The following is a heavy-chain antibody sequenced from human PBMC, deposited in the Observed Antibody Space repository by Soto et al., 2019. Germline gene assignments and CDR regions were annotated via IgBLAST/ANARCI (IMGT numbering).Heavy chain of an antibody. D-gene: IGHD1-26*01. J-gene: IGHJ4*02. CDR2: INHSGST. V-gene: IGHV4-34*01. CDR1: GGSFSGYY. CDR3: ARAKNSGPKPVDY. Sequence: QVQLQQWGAGLLKPSETLSLTCAVYGGSFSGYYWSWIRQPPGKGLEWIGEINHSGSTNYNPSLKSRVTISVDTSKNQFSLKLSSVTAADTAVYYCARAKNSGPKPVDYWGQGTLVTVSS.